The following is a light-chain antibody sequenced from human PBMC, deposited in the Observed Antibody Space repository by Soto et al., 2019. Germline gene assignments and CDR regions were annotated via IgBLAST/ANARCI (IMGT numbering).Light chain of an antibody. CDR3: LPRSHWPL. Sequence: EIVLTQSPATLSLSPGERATLSCRASQSVSSDLACYQQKPGQAPRLLIYDASSRASGIPARFSGRGSGTDLSLTISSVEPEEFAVCYCLPRSHWPLFRGGTKVEIK. V-gene: IGKV3-11*01. J-gene: IGKJ4*01. CDR2: DAS. CDR1: QSVSSD.